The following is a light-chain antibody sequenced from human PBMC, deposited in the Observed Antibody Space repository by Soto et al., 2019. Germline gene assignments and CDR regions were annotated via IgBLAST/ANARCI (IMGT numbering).Light chain of an antibody. Sequence: IQMTQSPSTLSVSVGDRVTITCRASQTISSWLAWYQQKPGKAPKLLIYKASTLKSGVPSRFSGSGSGKEFTLAISSLQPDDFATYYCTHYNSYSEASGQGTQVDIX. CDR1: QTISSW. J-gene: IGKJ1*01. CDR2: KAS. CDR3: THYNSYSEA. V-gene: IGKV1-5*03.